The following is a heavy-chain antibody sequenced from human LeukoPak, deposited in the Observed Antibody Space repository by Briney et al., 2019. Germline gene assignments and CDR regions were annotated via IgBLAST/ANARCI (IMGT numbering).Heavy chain of an antibody. CDR1: GFTFTNVW. CDR3: TTDRPTSSPPHDN. Sequence: GGSLRLSCAASGFTFTNVWISWVRQTPGKGLEWVGRIKSKKDGEARDYAAPVAGRFTISRDDSKKVVYLQMNSLKSEDSALYYCTTDRPTSSPPHDNWGQGTLVTVSS. D-gene: IGHD6-13*01. J-gene: IGHJ4*02. V-gene: IGHV3-15*01. CDR2: IKSKKDGEAR.